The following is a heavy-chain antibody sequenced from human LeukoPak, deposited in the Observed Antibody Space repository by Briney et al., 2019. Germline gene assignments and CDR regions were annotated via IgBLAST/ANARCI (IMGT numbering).Heavy chain of an antibody. J-gene: IGHJ5*02. Sequence: ASVKVSCKASGYTFTSYDINWVRQATGQGLEWMGWINPNSGNTGYAQKFQGRVTMTRNTSISTAYMELSSLRSEDTAVYYCARVGRSGDHLGHWGQGTLVTVSS. V-gene: IGHV1-8*01. CDR3: ARVGRSGDHLGH. D-gene: IGHD7-27*01. CDR2: INPNSGNT. CDR1: GYTFTSYD.